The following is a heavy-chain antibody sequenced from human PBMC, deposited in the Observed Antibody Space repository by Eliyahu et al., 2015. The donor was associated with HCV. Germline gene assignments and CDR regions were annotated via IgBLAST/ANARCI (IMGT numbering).Heavy chain of an antibody. J-gene: IGHJ5*02. CDR1: GGSISSGGYY. CDR3: ARADIVVVPAAIWRPFDP. Sequence: QVQLQESGPGLVKPSQTLSLTCTVSGGSISSGGYYWSWIRQHPGKGLEWIGYIYYSGXTYYNPSLKSRVTISVDTSKNQFSLKLSSVTAADTAVYYCARADIVVVPAAIWRPFDPWGQGTLVTVSS. V-gene: IGHV4-31*03. CDR2: IYYSGXT. D-gene: IGHD2-2*02.